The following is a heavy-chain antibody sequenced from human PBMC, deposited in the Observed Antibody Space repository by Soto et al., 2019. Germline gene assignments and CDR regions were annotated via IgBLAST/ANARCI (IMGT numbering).Heavy chain of an antibody. J-gene: IGHJ3*02. CDR2: INHSGST. V-gene: IGHV4-34*01. D-gene: IGHD3-22*01. CDR3: ARGGELWTTHYYDSSGVDAFDI. CDR1: GGSFSGYY. Sequence: SETLSLTCAVYGGSFSGYYWSWIRQPPGKGLEWIGEINHSGSTNYNPSLKSRVTISVDTSKNQFSLKLSSVTAADTAVYYCARGGELWTTHYYDSSGVDAFDIWGQGTMVTVSS.